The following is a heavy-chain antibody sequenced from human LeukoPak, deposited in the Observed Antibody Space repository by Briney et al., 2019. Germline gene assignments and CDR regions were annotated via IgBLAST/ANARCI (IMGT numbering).Heavy chain of an antibody. CDR1: GFTFSNYA. CDR3: AKDISYGDYVEYFQH. D-gene: IGHD4-17*01. V-gene: IGHV3-23*01. Sequence: GGSLRLSCEASGFTFSNYAMSWVRQAPARGLEWVSSLRGDGDTFYADSVKGRFSLSRDDSRNTVYLHLNNLRVEDTAVYYCAKDISYGDYVEYFQHWGQGTLVTVSS. J-gene: IGHJ1*01. CDR2: LRGDGDT.